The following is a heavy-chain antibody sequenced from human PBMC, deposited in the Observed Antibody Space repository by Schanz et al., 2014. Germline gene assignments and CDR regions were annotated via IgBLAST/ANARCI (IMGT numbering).Heavy chain of an antibody. J-gene: IGHJ2*01. CDR1: TFTFDHYA. Sequence: EVQLLESGGGLVQPGGSLRLSCSASTFTFDHYAMTWVRQAPGKGLEWVAAVSSRSDEIKYADSVRGRFTISRDNSRSTMYLQMNSLRAEDAAVYFCAKDLGVDCGDGSFNWYLDHWGRGTLVTVSS. CDR3: AKDLGVDCGDGSFNWYLDH. D-gene: IGHD2-21*01. V-gene: IGHV3-23*05. CDR2: VSSRSDEI.